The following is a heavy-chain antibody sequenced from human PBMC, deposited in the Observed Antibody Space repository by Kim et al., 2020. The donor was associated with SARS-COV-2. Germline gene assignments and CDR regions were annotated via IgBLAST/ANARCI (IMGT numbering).Heavy chain of an antibody. CDR2: ISGSGGST. CDR1: GFTFSSYA. V-gene: IGHV3-23*01. Sequence: GGSLRLSCAASGFTFSSYAMSWVRQAPGKGLEWVSAISGSGGSTYYADSVKGRFTISRYNSKNTLYLQMNSLRAEDTAVYYCAKDLSRPMIVVVRYYYGMDVWGHGTTGTVSS. D-gene: IGHD3-22*01. CDR3: AKDLSRPMIVVVRYYYGMDV. J-gene: IGHJ6*02.